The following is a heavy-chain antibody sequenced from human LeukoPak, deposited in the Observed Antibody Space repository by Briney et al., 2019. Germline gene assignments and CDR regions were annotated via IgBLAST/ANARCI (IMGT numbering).Heavy chain of an antibody. V-gene: IGHV3-53*01. CDR3: AILVGAIPFDY. CDR2: IYSGGST. J-gene: IGHJ4*02. D-gene: IGHD1-26*01. CDR1: GFTVSSNY. Sequence: GGPLRLSCAASGFTVSSNYMSWVRQAPGKGLEWVSVIYSGGSTYYADSVKGRFTISRDNSKNTLYLQMNSLRAEDTAVYYCAILVGAIPFDYWGQGTLVTVSS.